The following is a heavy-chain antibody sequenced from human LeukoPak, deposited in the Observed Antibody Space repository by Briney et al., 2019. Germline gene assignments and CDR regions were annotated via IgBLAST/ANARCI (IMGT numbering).Heavy chain of an antibody. V-gene: IGHV1-69*04. D-gene: IGHD3-22*01. CDR3: ARDDSSGYYFTKQFDY. CDR2: IIPILGIA. CDR1: GGTFSSYA. Sequence: ASVKVSCKASGGTFSSYAISWVRQAPGQGLEWMGRIIPILGIANYAQKFQGRVTITADKSTSTAYMELSSLRSEDTAVYYCARDDSSGYYFTKQFDYWGQGTLVTVSS. J-gene: IGHJ4*02.